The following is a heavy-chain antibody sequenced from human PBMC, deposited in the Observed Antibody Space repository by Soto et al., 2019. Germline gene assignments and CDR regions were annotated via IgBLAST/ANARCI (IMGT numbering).Heavy chain of an antibody. J-gene: IGHJ4*02. D-gene: IGHD6-6*01. CDR3: ARDLSSSSPGDY. CDR1: GGSISSSSYY. V-gene: IGHV4-39*01. Sequence: PSETLSLTCTVSGGSISSSSYYWGWIRQPPGKGLEWIGSIYYSGSTYYNPSLKSRVTISVDTSKNQFSLKLSSVTAADTAVYYCARDLSSSSPGDYWGQGTLVTVSS. CDR2: IYYSGST.